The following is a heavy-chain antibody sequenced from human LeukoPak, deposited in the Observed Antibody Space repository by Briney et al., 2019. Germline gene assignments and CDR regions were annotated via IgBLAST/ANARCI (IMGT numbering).Heavy chain of an antibody. J-gene: IGHJ6*02. Sequence: SETLSLTCTVSGGSISSYYWSWIRQPPGKGLEWIGYIYYSGSTNYNPSLKSRVTISVDTSKNQFSLKLSSVTAADTAVYYCARWQFRPYGMDVWGQGTTVTVSS. V-gene: IGHV4-59*08. D-gene: IGHD5-24*01. CDR1: GGSISSYY. CDR2: IYYSGST. CDR3: ARWQFRPYGMDV.